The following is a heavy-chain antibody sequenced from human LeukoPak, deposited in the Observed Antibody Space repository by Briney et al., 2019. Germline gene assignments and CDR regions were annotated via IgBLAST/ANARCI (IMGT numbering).Heavy chain of an antibody. V-gene: IGHV4-59*01. Sequence: SETLSLTCTVSGGSISSYYWSWIRQPPGKGLEWIGYVYYSGSTNYNPSLKSRVTISVDTSKKQFSLKLSSATAADTAVYYCARVLDLSKRGLDAFDIWGQGTMVTVSS. CDR1: GGSISSYY. J-gene: IGHJ3*02. CDR3: ARVLDLSKRGLDAFDI. CDR2: VYYSGST. D-gene: IGHD3-16*01.